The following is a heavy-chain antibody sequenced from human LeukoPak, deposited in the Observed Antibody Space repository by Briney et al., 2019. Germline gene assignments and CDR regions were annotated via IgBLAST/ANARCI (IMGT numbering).Heavy chain of an antibody. V-gene: IGHV3-30*04. CDR3: ARVYLERLTAGYFDH. D-gene: IGHD2-8*01. Sequence: PGGSLRLSCAASGFTFSTYAMNWVRQAPGKGLEWVAVISDDGRHNYYADSVKCRFTISRDNSKSTLYLQMNSLRDDDSAAYFCARVYLERLTAGYFDHWGQGTQVTVSP. CDR1: GFTFSTYA. CDR2: ISDDGRHN. J-gene: IGHJ4*02.